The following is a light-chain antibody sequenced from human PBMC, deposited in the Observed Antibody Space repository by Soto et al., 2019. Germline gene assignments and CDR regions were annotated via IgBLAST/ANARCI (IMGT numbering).Light chain of an antibody. CDR2: AAS. J-gene: IGKJ4*01. CDR3: QESYSTPPGLA. Sequence: DIQMTQSPSSLSASVGDRVTITCRASQNIAYYLNWYQQKPREAPSLLIHAASNLQSGVPSRFSGSGSGTDFTLTITSLQPEDFATYYCQESYSTPPGLAFGGGTKVEIK. V-gene: IGKV1-39*01. CDR1: QNIAYY.